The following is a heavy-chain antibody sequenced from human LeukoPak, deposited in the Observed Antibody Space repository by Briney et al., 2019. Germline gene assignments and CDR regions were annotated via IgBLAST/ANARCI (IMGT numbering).Heavy chain of an antibody. D-gene: IGHD3-16*01. J-gene: IGHJ4*01. CDR1: GFTFSGSG. Sequence: GCLRLSCAVSGFTFSGSGMHWVRQAPGKGLEWVSYISNTGSPIYYADSVKARFTISSDNAKNSLWLQMSSLRADDTAVYFCVTNWPVWWGLGTLVTSSS. CDR3: VTNWPVW. CDR2: ISNTGSPI. V-gene: IGHV3-48*03.